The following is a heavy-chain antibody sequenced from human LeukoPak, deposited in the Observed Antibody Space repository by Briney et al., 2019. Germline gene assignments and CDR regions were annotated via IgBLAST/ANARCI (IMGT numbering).Heavy chain of an antibody. CDR3: ARGGRELLHAFDI. V-gene: IGHV4-59*01. CDR2: IYYSGST. J-gene: IGHJ3*02. CDR1: GGSISSYY. D-gene: IGHD1-26*01. Sequence: NSSETLSLTCTVSGGSISSYYWSWIRQPPGKGLEWIGYIYYSGSTNYNPSLKSRVTISVDTSKNQFSLRLSSVTAADTAVYYCARGGRELLHAFDIWGQGTMVTVSS.